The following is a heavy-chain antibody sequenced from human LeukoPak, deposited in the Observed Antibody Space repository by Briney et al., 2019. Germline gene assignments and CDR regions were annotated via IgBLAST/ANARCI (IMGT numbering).Heavy chain of an antibody. CDR3: ARHKSLTIFGLNWFDP. J-gene: IGHJ5*02. Sequence: PSETLSLTCTVSGGSISSYYWSWIRQPAGKGLEWIGRIYTSGSTNYNPSLKSRVTMSVDTSKNQFSLKLSSVTAADTAVYYCARHKSLTIFGLNWFDPWGQGTLVTVSS. CDR1: GGSISSYY. CDR2: IYTSGST. V-gene: IGHV4-4*07. D-gene: IGHD3-3*01.